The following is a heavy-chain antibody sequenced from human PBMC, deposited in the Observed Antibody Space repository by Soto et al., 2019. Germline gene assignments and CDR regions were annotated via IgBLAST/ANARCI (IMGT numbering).Heavy chain of an antibody. V-gene: IGHV4-59*02. D-gene: IGHD3-22*01. CDR1: GGSVSGSY. CDR3: AKAGSYSGSSGRVDQ. CDR2: IFYSGAT. J-gene: IGHJ4*02. Sequence: SETLSLTCNVSGGSVSGSYWSWIRQSPGTGLEWIGYIFYSGATKYNPSLESRVTILVDSSKNEFSLKLTSVTPADTAVYYCAKAGSYSGSSGRVDQWCQGILVTLSS.